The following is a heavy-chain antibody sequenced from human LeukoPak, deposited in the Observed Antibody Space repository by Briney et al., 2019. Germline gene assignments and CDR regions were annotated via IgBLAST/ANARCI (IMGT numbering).Heavy chain of an antibody. V-gene: IGHV1-2*02. CDR1: GYTFTAFY. CDR3: ATVRGG. Sequence: ASVKVSCKASGYTFTAFYMHWVRQAPGQGLEWMGLINPNSGGTNYAQKFQDRDTMTRDTSINTAYMELSSLRSDDTAVYYCATVRGGWGQGTLVTVSS. D-gene: IGHD3-10*01. CDR2: INPNSGGT. J-gene: IGHJ4*02.